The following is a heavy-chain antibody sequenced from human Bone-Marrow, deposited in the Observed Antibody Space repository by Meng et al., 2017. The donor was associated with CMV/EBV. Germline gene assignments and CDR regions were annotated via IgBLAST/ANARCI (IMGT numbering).Heavy chain of an antibody. V-gene: IGHV4-39*02. CDR2: IYYSGST. Sequence: SETLSLTCTVSGGSISSSSYYWGWIRQPPGKGLEWIGSIYYSGSTYYNPSPKSRVTISVDTSKNQFSLKLSSVTAADTAVYYCARDQVAVAGTPFDYWGQGTLVTVSS. CDR1: GGSISSSSYY. CDR3: ARDQVAVAGTPFDY. D-gene: IGHD6-19*01. J-gene: IGHJ4*02.